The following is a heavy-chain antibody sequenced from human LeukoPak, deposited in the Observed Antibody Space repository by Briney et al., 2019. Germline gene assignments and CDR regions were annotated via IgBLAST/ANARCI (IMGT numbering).Heavy chain of an antibody. CDR3: VRRTTGEYYFDY. CDR1: GYRFTIYW. CDR2: IYPGDSDI. Sequence: GESLKISCMGSGYRFTIYWIGWVRQMPGRGLEWIGIIYPGDSDIRYSPSYQGQVNISADKSISTAYLQWSSLKASDIAMYYCVRRTTGEYYFDYWGQGTLVTVSS. J-gene: IGHJ4*02. V-gene: IGHV5-51*01. D-gene: IGHD7-27*01.